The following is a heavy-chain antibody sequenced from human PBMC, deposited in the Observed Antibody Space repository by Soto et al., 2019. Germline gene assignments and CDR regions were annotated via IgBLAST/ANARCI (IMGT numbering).Heavy chain of an antibody. Sequence: GGSLRLSCAASGFTFSSYAMSWVRQAPGKGLEWVSAISGSGGSTYYADSVKGRFTISRDNSKNTLYLQMNSLRAEDTAVYYCAKEKSWSGYYHDYYYYMAVGGKGTTVTVPS. CDR1: GFTFSSYA. V-gene: IGHV3-23*01. CDR2: ISGSGGST. J-gene: IGHJ6*03. CDR3: AKEKSWSGYYHDYYYYMAV. D-gene: IGHD3-3*01.